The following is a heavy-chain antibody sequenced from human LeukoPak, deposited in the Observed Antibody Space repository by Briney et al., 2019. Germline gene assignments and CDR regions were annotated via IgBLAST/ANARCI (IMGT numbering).Heavy chain of an antibody. V-gene: IGHV6-1*01. D-gene: IGHD6-13*01. CDR2: TYYRSKWYN. J-gene: IGHJ4*02. CDR3: AREGTPYSSSWYYFDY. CDR1: GDSVSNNSAA. Sequence: SQTLSLTCAISGDSVSNNSAAWNWIRQYPSRGLEWLGRTYYRSKWYNDYAVSVKSRITINPDTSKNQFSLQVNSVTPEDTAVYYSAREGTPYSSSWYYFDYWGQGTLVTVSS.